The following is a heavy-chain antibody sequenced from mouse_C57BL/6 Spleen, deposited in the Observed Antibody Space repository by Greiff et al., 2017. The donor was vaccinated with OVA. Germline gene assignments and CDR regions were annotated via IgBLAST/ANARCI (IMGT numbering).Heavy chain of an antibody. D-gene: IGHD1-1*01. CDR3: ARDKGRGYAMDY. J-gene: IGHJ4*01. CDR2: INYDGSST. Sequence: EVQVVESEGGLVQPGSSMKLSCTASGFTFSDYYMAWVRQVPEKGLEWVANINYDGSSTYYLDSLKSRFIISRDNAKKILYLQMSSLKSEDTATYYCARDKGRGYAMDYWGQGTSVTVSS. CDR1: GFTFSDYY. V-gene: IGHV5-16*01.